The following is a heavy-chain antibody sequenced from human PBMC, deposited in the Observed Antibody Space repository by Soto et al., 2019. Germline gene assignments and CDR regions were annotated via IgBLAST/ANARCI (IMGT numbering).Heavy chain of an antibody. D-gene: IGHD3-10*01. CDR3: ARTTYNELFISDF. J-gene: IGHJ4*02. V-gene: IGHV4-31*03. Sequence: QVQLQESRPGLVKPSQTLSLTCSVSGASINSANNYWSWIRQLPGQALEWIGFISYSRKTYYDTPLKSRVTISVHTSEHPFSLNMTSVAAADTAVYYCARTTYNELFISDFWGQGTLVTVSS. CDR2: ISYSRKT. CDR1: GASINSANNY.